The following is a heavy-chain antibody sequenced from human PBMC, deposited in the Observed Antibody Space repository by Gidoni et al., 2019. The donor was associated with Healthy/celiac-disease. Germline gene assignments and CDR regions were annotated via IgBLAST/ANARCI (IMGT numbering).Heavy chain of an antibody. J-gene: IGHJ4*02. CDR3: ARHGFDTAY. Sequence: EWIGSIYYSGSTYYNPSLKSRVTISVDTSKNQFSLKLSSVTAADTAVYYCARHGFDTAYWGQGTLVTVSS. V-gene: IGHV4-39*01. CDR2: IYYSGST. D-gene: IGHD5-18*01.